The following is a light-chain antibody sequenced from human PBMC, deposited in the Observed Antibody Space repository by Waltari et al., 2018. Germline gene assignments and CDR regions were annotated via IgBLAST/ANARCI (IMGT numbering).Light chain of an antibody. CDR2: AAS. V-gene: IGKV1-39*01. CDR3: QQSYSTPWT. J-gene: IGKJ1*01. Sequence: DIQMTQSPSSLSASVGDRVTITCRASQSISSYLNWYHQNPWQAPQLLIYAASSLHSGVPSRFSGSGSGTDFTLTISSLQPEDFATYYCQQSYSTPWTFGQGTKVEIK. CDR1: QSISSY.